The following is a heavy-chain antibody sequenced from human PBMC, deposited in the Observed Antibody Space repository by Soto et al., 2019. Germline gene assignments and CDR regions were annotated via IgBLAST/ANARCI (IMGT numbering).Heavy chain of an antibody. D-gene: IGHD6-6*01. CDR3: ARGGQYSSSSGGLGFDP. Sequence: QVQLVQSGAEVKKPGSSVKVSCKASGGTFSSYAISWVRQAPGQGLEWMGGIIPIFGTANYAQKFQGIVTITADESTSIAYIELSSQRSEDTAVYYCARGGQYSSSSGGLGFDPWGQGTLVTVPS. CDR1: GGTFSSYA. J-gene: IGHJ5*02. V-gene: IGHV1-69*01. CDR2: IIPIFGTA.